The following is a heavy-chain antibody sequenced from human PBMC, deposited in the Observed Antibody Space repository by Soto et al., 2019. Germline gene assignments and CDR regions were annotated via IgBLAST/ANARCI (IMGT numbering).Heavy chain of an antibody. CDR2: INPNSGGT. CDR1: GYTFTSYG. J-gene: IGHJ6*02. D-gene: IGHD1-26*01. Sequence: ASMKVSCKASGYTFTSYGISCVRQAPGQGLEWMGWINPNSGGTNYAQKFQGWVTMTRDTSISTAYMELSRLRSDDTAVYYCARGVGATDYYYGMDVWGQGTTVTVSS. V-gene: IGHV1-2*04. CDR3: ARGVGATDYYYGMDV.